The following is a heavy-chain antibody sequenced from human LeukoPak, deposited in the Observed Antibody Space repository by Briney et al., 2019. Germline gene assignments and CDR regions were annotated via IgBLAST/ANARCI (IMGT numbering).Heavy chain of an antibody. CDR1: GVSIRSSNSY. Sequence: SETLSLTCTVSGVSIRSSNSYWGWSRQPPGMGLEWIGSIYYSGNTYYNASLKSQVSISIDTSKNQFSLKLTSVTAADTAVYYCARQTGSGLFILPGGQGTLVTVSS. CDR3: ARQTGSGLFILP. V-gene: IGHV4-39*01. J-gene: IGHJ4*02. D-gene: IGHD3/OR15-3a*01. CDR2: IYYSGNT.